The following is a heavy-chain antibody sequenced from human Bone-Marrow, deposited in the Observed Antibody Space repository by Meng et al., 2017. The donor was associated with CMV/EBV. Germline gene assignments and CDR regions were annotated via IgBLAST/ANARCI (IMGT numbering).Heavy chain of an antibody. J-gene: IGHJ6*02. D-gene: IGHD3-3*01. Sequence: GGSLRLSCAASGFTFGDYYMSWIRQAPGKGLEWVSYISSSGSTIYYADSVKGRFTISRDNAKNSLYLQMNSLRAEDTAVYYCAREKVRFLEWSYYYYGMDVWGQGTTVTVSS. CDR3: AREKVRFLEWSYYYYGMDV. CDR2: ISSSGSTI. CDR1: GFTFGDYY. V-gene: IGHV3-11*01.